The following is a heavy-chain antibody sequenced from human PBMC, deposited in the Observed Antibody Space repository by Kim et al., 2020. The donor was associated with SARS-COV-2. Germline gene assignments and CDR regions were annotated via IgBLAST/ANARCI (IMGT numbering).Heavy chain of an antibody. J-gene: IGHJ2*01. CDR1: GFTFDDYA. CDR3: AKVDGYGYFDL. CDR2: ISWNSGSI. D-gene: IGHD3-22*01. V-gene: IGHV3-9*01. Sequence: GGSLRLSCAASGFTFDDYAMHWVRQAPGKGLEWVSGISWNSGSIGYADSVKGRFTISRDNAKNSLYLQMNSLRAEDTALYYCAKVDGYGYFDLWGRGTLVTVSS.